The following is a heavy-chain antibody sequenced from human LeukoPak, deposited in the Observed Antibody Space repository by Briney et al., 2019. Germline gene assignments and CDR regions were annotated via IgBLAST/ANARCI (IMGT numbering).Heavy chain of an antibody. CDR1: GGSISSYY. Sequence: SETLSLTCTVSGGSISSYYWSWIRQPPGKGLEWIGEINHSGSTNYNPSLKSRVTISVDTSKNQFSLKLSSVTAADTAVYYCARQSLTGTTTYWGQGTLVTVSS. D-gene: IGHD1-20*01. J-gene: IGHJ4*02. V-gene: IGHV4-34*01. CDR3: ARQSLTGTTTY. CDR2: INHSGST.